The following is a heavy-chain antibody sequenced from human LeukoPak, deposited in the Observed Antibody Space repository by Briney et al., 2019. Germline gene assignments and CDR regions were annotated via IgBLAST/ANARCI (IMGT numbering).Heavy chain of an antibody. J-gene: IGHJ4*02. V-gene: IGHV3-53*04. Sequence: GGSLRLSCAASGFTVSSNYMSWVRQAPGKGLEWVSVIYSGGSTYYADSVKGRFTISRHNSKNTLYLQMNSLRAEDTAVYYCTTDAGYNSRWYNWWGQGTLVTVSS. CDR2: IYSGGST. D-gene: IGHD6-13*01. CDR3: TTDAGYNSRWYNW. CDR1: GFTVSSNY.